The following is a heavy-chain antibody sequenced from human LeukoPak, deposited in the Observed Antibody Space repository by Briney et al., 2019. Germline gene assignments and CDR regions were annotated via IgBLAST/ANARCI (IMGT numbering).Heavy chain of an antibody. Sequence: PGGSLRLSCAASGFTFSSYDMHWVRQATGKGLEWVSAIGTDGDTFYPGSVKGRFTISRDNAENSLYLQMTSLRAEDTAVYYCARIGVDAFDIWGQGTMVTVSS. CDR1: GFTFSSYD. CDR3: ARIGVDAFDI. V-gene: IGHV3-13*01. CDR2: IGTDGDT. J-gene: IGHJ3*02.